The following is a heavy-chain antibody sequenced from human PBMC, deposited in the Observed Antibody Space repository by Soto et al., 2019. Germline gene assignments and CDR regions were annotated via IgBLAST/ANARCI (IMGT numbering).Heavy chain of an antibody. CDR1: GFTFSSYG. CDR2: ISYDGSNK. Sequence: GGSLRLSCAASGFTFSSYGMHWVRQAPGKGLEWVAVISYDGSNKYYADSVKGRFTISRDNSKNTLYLQMNSLRAEDTAVYYCAKLYYDYVWGSYRYTGDNVPSDSQIFDYWGQGTLVTVSS. CDR3: AKLYYDYVWGSYRYTGDNVPSDSQIFDY. J-gene: IGHJ4*02. D-gene: IGHD3-16*02. V-gene: IGHV3-30*18.